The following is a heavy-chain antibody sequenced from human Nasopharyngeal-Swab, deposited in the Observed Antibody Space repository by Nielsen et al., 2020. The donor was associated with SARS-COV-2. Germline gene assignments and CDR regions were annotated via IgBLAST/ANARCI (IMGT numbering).Heavy chain of an antibody. Sequence: SETPSLTCTVSGGSISSYYWSWIRQPPGKGLEWIGYIYYSGSTNYNPSLKSRVTISVDTSKNQFSLKLSSVTAADTAVYYCARDASNYGDYYYYYGMDVWGQGTTVTVSS. CDR3: ARDASNYGDYYYYYGMDV. V-gene: IGHV4-59*13. CDR1: GGSISSYY. J-gene: IGHJ6*02. D-gene: IGHD4-11*01. CDR2: IYYSGST.